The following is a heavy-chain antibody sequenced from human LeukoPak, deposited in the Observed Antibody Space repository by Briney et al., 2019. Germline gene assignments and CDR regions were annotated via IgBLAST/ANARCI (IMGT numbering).Heavy chain of an antibody. CDR2: ISGSGGST. CDR1: GFTFSSYA. Sequence: PGGSLRLSCAASGFTFSSYAMSWVRQAPWKGLEWVSAISGSGGSTYYADSVKGRFTISRDNSKNTLYLQMNSLRAEDTAVYYCAKDLLTTVVTPIDYWGQGTLVTVSS. D-gene: IGHD4-23*01. CDR3: AKDLLTTVVTPIDY. V-gene: IGHV3-23*01. J-gene: IGHJ4*02.